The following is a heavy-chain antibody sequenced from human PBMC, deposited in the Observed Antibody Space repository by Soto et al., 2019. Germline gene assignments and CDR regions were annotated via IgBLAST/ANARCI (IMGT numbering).Heavy chain of an antibody. J-gene: IGHJ6*03. CDR2: IYYSGST. CDR3: ARRTRFGGVIGLNYYYMDV. Sequence: SETLSLTCTVSGGTISSTSCYWGWIRQPPGKGLEWIGSIYYSGSTYYNPSLKSRVTISVDTSKNSLRAEDTAVYYCARRTRFGGVIGLNYYYMDVWGKGTTVTVSS. CDR1: GGTISSTSCY. V-gene: IGHV4-39*01. D-gene: IGHD3-16*02.